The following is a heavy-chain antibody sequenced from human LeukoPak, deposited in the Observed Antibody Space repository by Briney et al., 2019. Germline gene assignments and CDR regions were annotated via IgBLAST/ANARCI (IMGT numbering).Heavy chain of an antibody. D-gene: IGHD5-12*01. V-gene: IGHV4-30-2*02. Sequence: PSQTLSLTCTVSGGSISSGGYYWSWIRQPPGKGLEWIGYIYHSGSTYYNPSLKSRVTISVDRSKNQFSLKLSSVTAADTAVYYCARNRGYSGYDSLNWFDPWGQGTLVTVSS. CDR2: IYHSGST. CDR1: GGSISSGGYY. CDR3: ARNRGYSGYDSLNWFDP. J-gene: IGHJ5*02.